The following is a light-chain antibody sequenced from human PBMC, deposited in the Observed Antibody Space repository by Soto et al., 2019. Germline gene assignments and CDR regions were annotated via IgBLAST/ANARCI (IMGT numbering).Light chain of an antibody. CDR1: GTDFGGQNY. V-gene: IGLV2-14*01. Sequence: QSVLAQPASVSGSLGQSITISCTGTGTDFGGQNYVSWYQQHPGRAPKLILYEVSNRPSGISNRFSGSKSGNTASLTISGLQAEDVADYYCSSYVDVVTLEVFGPGTRSPS. CDR3: SSYVDVVTLEV. J-gene: IGLJ1*01. CDR2: EVS.